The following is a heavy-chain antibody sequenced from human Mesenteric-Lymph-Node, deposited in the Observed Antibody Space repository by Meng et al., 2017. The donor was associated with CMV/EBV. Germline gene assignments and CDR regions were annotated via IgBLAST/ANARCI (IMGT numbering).Heavy chain of an antibody. Sequence: SETLSLTCTVSGGSVSSGSYYWTWIRQPPGKGLEWVGYIYYSGNTKYNPSLKSRVITSVDTSKNQFSLKLSSVTAADTAVYYCARSPPLWYSGRHPNWFDPWGQGTLVTVSS. CDR1: GGSVSSGSYY. CDR3: ARSPPLWYSGRHPNWFDP. V-gene: IGHV4-61*01. J-gene: IGHJ5*02. CDR2: IYYSGNT. D-gene: IGHD1-26*01.